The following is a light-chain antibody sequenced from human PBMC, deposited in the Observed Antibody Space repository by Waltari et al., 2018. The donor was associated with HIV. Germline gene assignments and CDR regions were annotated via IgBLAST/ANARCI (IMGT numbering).Light chain of an antibody. V-gene: IGLV1-47*01. CDR3: TSWDDSLSRLV. CDR2: RTN. J-gene: IGLJ3*02. Sequence: QSVLTQPPSASGTPGPRVTISCSGVTSNIGTKFIHWSQQFPGTAPKLLIYRTNQRPSGVPDRFSGSKSGTSASLAISGLRSGDEADYYCTSWDDSLSRLVFGGGTKLTVL. CDR1: TSNIGTKF.